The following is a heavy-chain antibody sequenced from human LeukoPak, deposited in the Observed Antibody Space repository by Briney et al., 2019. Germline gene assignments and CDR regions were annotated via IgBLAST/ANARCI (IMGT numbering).Heavy chain of an antibody. CDR1: GGSISSGGYS. D-gene: IGHD5-12*01. V-gene: IGHV4-30-2*01. CDR3: ARGGGSPFDY. J-gene: IGHJ4*02. CDR2: IYHSGST. Sequence: SETLSLTCAVSGGSISSGGYSWSWIRQPPGKGLEWIGYIYHSGSTYYNPSLKSRVTISVDRSKNQFSLKLSSVTAADTAVYYCARGGGSPFDYWGEGTLVTVSS.